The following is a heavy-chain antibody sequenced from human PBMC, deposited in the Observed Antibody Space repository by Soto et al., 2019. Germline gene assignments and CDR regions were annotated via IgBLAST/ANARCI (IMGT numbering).Heavy chain of an antibody. CDR2: IYSGGST. D-gene: IGHD3-10*01. CDR3: ASGVRGVTELDP. CDR1: GFTVSSNY. V-gene: IGHV3-53*02. Sequence: EVQLVETGGGLIQPGGSLRLSCAASGFTVSSNYMSWVRQAPGKGLEWVSVIYSGGSTYYADSVKGRFTISRDKSKNTLYLQMNSLRAEDTAVYYCASGVRGVTELDPWGQGTLVTVSS. J-gene: IGHJ5*02.